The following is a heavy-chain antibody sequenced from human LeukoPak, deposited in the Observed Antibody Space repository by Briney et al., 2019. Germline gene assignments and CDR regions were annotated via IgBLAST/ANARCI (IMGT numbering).Heavy chain of an antibody. V-gene: IGHV3-23*01. D-gene: IGHD1-7*01. CDR2: INDSGGST. CDR1: GFTLSSYA. Sequence: SGGSLRLSCAASGFTLSSYAMNWVRQAPGKGLEWVSVINDSGGSTFYADSVKGRFTISRDNSKNTLYLQMSGLRAEDTAVYYCVRTLKSTLVGLDYWGQGTLVTVSS. CDR3: VRTLKSTLVGLDY. J-gene: IGHJ4*02.